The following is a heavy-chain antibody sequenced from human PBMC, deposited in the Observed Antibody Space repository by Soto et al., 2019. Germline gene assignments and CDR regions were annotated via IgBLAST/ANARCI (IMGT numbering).Heavy chain of an antibody. V-gene: IGHV1-18*01. CDR3: ARDSDYYDSSGYYETKFDY. Sequence: GASVKVSCKASGYTFTSYGISWVRQAPGQGLEWMGWISAYNGNTNYAQKLQGRVTMTTDTSTSTAYMELRSLRSDDTAVYYCARDSDYYDSSGYYETKFDYWGQGTLVTVSS. CDR1: GYTFTSYG. CDR2: ISAYNGNT. D-gene: IGHD3-22*01. J-gene: IGHJ4*02.